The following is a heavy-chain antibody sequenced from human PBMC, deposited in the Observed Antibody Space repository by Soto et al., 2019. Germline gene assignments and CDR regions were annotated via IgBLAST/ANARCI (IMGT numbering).Heavy chain of an antibody. CDR2: ISSSSSTI. CDR3: ARDSGESIAAAGMGGYYYGMDV. D-gene: IGHD6-13*01. J-gene: IGHJ6*02. CDR1: GFTFSSYS. V-gene: IGHV3-48*02. Sequence: EVQLVESGGGLVQPGGSLRLSCVASGFTFSSYSMNWVRQAPGKGLEWVSYISSSSSTIYYADSVKGRFTISRDNAKNSLYLQMNSLRDEDTAVYYCARDSGESIAAAGMGGYYYGMDVWGQGTTVTVSS.